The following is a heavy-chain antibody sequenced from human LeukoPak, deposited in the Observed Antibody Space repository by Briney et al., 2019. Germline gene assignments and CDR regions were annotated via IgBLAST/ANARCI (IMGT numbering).Heavy chain of an antibody. CDR2: IYYSGTT. J-gene: IGHJ4*02. CDR1: GASLNNYY. V-gene: IGHV4-59*01. CDR3: ARDGPDYVWGSYDYFDY. D-gene: IGHD3-16*01. Sequence: SSETLSLTCSVSGASLNNYYWSWIRQPPGKGLEWIGYIYYSGTTTYNPSLESRVTISVDTSKNQFSLKLRSVTAADTAVYYCARDGPDYVWGSYDYFDYWGQGTLVTVSS.